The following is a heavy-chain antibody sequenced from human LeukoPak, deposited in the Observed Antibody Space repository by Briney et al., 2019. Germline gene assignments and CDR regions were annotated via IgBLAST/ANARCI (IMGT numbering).Heavy chain of an antibody. CDR3: ARVPHAMVRGVIITEFYFDY. V-gene: IGHV3-21*01. CDR2: ISSSMNYI. D-gene: IGHD3-10*01. CDR1: GLTFSSYS. Sequence: GGSLRLSCAASGLTFSSYSMNWVRQAPGKGLEWVSSISSSMNYIYYADSVKGRFTISRDNAKNSLYLQMNSLRAEDTAVYYCARVPHAMVRGVIITEFYFDYWGQGTLVTVS. J-gene: IGHJ4*02.